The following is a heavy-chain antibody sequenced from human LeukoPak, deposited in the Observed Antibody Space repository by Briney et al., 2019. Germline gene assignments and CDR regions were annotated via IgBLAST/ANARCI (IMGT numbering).Heavy chain of an antibody. CDR1: GFTFSSYA. CDR2: ISTNGGGT. J-gene: IGHJ3*02. D-gene: IGHD6-19*01. V-gene: IGHV3-23*01. CDR3: AKDWASGPIDSFDI. Sequence: GGSLRLSCAASGFTFSSYAMSWVRQSPGKGLEWVSAISTNGGGTYYADSVKGRFTISRDNSKNTLYLQMNSLRAEDTAVYYCAKDWASGPIDSFDIWGQGTMVTVPS.